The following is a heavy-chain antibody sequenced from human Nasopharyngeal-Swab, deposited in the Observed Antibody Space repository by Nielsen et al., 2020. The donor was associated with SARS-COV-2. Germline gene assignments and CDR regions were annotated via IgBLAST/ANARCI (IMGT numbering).Heavy chain of an antibody. V-gene: IGHV1-3*01. Sequence: ASVKVSCKASGYTFTSYAMHWVRQAPGQRLEWMGWINAGNGNTKYSQKFQGRVTITRDTSAITAYMELSSLRSEDTAVYYCARDYYSYGQYYYYYMDVWGKGTTVTVSS. J-gene: IGHJ6*03. CDR2: INAGNGNT. D-gene: IGHD5-18*01. CDR3: ARDYYSYGQYYYYYMDV. CDR1: GYTFTSYA.